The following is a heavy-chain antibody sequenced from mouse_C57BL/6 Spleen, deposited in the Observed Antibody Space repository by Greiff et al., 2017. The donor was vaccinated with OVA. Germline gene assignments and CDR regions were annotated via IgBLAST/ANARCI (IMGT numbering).Heavy chain of an antibody. CDR2: INYDGSST. V-gene: IGHV5-16*01. CDR3: ARDLNRYAMDY. J-gene: IGHJ4*01. CDR1: GFTFSDYY. Sequence: EVMLVESEGGLVQPGSSMKLSCTASGFTFSDYYMAWVRQVPEKGLEWVANINYDGSSTYYLDSLKSRFIISRDNAKNILYLQMSSLKSEDTATYYCARDLNRYAMDYWGQGTSVTVSS.